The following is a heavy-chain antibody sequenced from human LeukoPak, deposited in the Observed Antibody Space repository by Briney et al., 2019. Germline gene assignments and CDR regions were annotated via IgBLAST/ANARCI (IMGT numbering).Heavy chain of an antibody. CDR1: GGSFSGYY. V-gene: IGHV4-34*01. CDR2: INHSGCT. Sequence: SETLSLTCAVYGGSFSGYYWSWIRQPPGKGLEWIGEINHSGCTNYNPSLKSRVTISVDTSKNQFSLKLSSVTAADTAVYYCARASILWWSTAPDYMDVWGKGTTVTVSS. D-gene: IGHD2-21*01. CDR3: ARASILWWSTAPDYMDV. J-gene: IGHJ6*03.